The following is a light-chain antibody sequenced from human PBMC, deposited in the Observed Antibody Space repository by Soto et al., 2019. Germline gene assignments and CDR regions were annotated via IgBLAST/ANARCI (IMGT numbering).Light chain of an antibody. J-gene: IGLJ2*01. CDR2: EVS. Sequence: QSVLTQPPSVSGSPGQSVTISCTGTSNDVGYYNRVSWYQQPPGTAPKLMVFEVSNRPSGVPDRFSGSKSGNTASLTISGLQAEDEADYYCSSYTTSSTLVFGGGTQLTVL. CDR3: SSYTTSSTLV. CDR1: SNDVGYYNR. V-gene: IGLV2-18*02.